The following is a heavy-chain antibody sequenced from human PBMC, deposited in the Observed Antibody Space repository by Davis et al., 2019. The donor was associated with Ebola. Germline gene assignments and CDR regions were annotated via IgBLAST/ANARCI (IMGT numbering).Heavy chain of an antibody. Sequence: HTGGSLRLSCAASGFPFTTSWMHWVRQVPGKGLEWVARIRSNGSPTNYAASVEGRFTISRDNSKNLVHLHMTSLRAEDPAVYYCAREYDWGEVRRGMDVWGQGTTVIVS. D-gene: IGHD3-16*01. CDR1: GFPFTTSW. CDR2: IRSNGSPT. CDR3: AREYDWGEVRRGMDV. V-gene: IGHV3-74*01. J-gene: IGHJ6*02.